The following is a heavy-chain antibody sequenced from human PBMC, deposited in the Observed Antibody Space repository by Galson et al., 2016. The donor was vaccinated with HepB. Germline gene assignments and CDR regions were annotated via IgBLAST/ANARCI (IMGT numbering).Heavy chain of an antibody. CDR1: GCTFSSYG. Sequence: SLRLSCAASGCTFSSYGFHWVRQTPGKGLEWVAVIWYDGSNKYYADSVKGRFTISRDDSKNTVYLQMNSLRAEDTAVYYCARGSVDTGRYYSYYLAVWGKGTRVTVPS. J-gene: IGHJ6*03. V-gene: IGHV3-33*01. D-gene: IGHD3-10*01. CDR2: IWYDGSNK. CDR3: ARGSVDTGRYYSYYLAV.